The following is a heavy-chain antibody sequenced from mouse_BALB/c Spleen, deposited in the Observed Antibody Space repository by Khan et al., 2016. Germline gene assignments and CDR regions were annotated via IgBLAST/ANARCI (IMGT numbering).Heavy chain of an antibody. J-gene: IGHJ4*01. CDR3: ARDRQLGHDGMDY. D-gene: IGHD3-2*01. CDR2: MSYDGSN. CDR1: GCSITSGYY. V-gene: IGHV3-6*02. Sequence: EVQLQESGPGLVKPSQSLSLTCSVTGCSITSGYYWNWIRQFPGNKLEWMGYMSYDGSNNYNPSLKNRISITRDTSKNQFFLKLNSVTTEDTATYYCARDRQLGHDGMDYWGQGTSVTVSS.